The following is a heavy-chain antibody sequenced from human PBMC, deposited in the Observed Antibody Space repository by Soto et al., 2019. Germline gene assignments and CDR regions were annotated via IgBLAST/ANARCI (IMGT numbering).Heavy chain of an antibody. V-gene: IGHV3-23*01. CDR2: VSGSGGST. J-gene: IGHJ4*02. CDR1: GFIFRDYA. Sequence: EVQLLESGGDLVQPGGSLRLSCAASGFIFRDYAMIWVRQAPGKGLEWVSGVSGSGGSTFYADSVQGRFTISRDNSKNTLYMDMSSLRVDDTAVYYGATAWETTVWGTYNFWGQGTLVTVS. CDR3: ATAWETTVWGTYNF. D-gene: IGHD3-16*01.